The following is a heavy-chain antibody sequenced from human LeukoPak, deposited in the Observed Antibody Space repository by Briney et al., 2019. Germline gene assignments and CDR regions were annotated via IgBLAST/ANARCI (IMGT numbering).Heavy chain of an antibody. Sequence: SETLSLTCTVSGASMSSYYWAWIRQPAGKGLEWIGRIYGRGSTNYNPSLKRRVTMSIDTSENQFSLNLTSVTAADTATYYRATFNYDSWFFDNWGQGTLVTVSS. CDR2: IYGRGST. D-gene: IGHD3-22*01. CDR1: GASMSSYY. J-gene: IGHJ4*02. CDR3: ATFNYDSWFFDN. V-gene: IGHV4-4*07.